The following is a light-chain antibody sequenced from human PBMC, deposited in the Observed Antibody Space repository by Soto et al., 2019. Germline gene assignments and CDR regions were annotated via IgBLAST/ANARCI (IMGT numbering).Light chain of an antibody. V-gene: IGKV1-5*03. CDR2: TAS. J-gene: IGKJ1*01. CDR3: QQYSAYWT. Sequence: DIQMAQSPSTLSASVGDRVTISCRASQSINAWLAWYQQKPGKAPKLLIHTASTLEDGVPSRFSGSGSGTEFTLTISSLQPDDFATYYFQQYSAYWTFGQGNTVAIK. CDR1: QSINAW.